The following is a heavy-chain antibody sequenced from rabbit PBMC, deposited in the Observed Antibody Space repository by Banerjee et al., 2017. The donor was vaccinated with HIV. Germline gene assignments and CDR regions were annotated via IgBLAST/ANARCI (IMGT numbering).Heavy chain of an antibody. CDR1: GIDFNNYY. J-gene: IGHJ4*01. CDR2: IYNGDGST. D-gene: IGHD2-1*01. V-gene: IGHV1S45*01. Sequence: QEQLEESGGDLVKPEGSLTLTCTASGIDFNNYYMCWVRQAPGKGLEWIACIYNGDGSTYYASWAKGRFTISKASSTTVTLQMTSLTVADTATYFCARDDVGTAGDGGASFNLWGQGTLVTAS. CDR3: ARDDVGTAGDGGASFNL.